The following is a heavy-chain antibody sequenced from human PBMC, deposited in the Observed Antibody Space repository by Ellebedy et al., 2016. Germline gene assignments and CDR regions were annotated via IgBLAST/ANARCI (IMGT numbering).Heavy chain of an antibody. CDR3: ARGRPGSYPYYYYYGMDV. V-gene: IGHV4-34*01. CDR2: INHSGST. J-gene: IGHJ6*02. D-gene: IGHD1-26*01. CDR1: GGSFSGYY. Sequence: GSLRLSXAVYGGSFSGYYWSWIRQPPGKGLEWIGEINHSGSTNYNPSLKSRVTISVDTSKNQFSLKLSSVTAADTAVYYCARGRPGSYPYYYYYGMDVWGQGTTVTVSS.